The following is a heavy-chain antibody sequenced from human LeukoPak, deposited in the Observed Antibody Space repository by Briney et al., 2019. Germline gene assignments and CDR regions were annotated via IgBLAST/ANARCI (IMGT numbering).Heavy chain of an antibody. D-gene: IGHD1-7*01. V-gene: IGHV1-46*01. CDR1: GYTLVHYY. CDR2: INPSGGST. Sequence: AAVKVSRQASGYTLVHYYIHWVPQAPGQRLEWMGIINPSGGSTSYAQKFQSRVTVTRDTSTSTVYMELSSLRSEDTAVYYCARDPNYADFDYWGQGTLVTVSS. J-gene: IGHJ4*02. CDR3: ARDPNYADFDY.